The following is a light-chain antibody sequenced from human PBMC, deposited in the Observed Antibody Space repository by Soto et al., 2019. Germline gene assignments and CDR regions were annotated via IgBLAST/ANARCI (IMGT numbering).Light chain of an antibody. CDR2: GAS. CDR3: QHYNNWPFT. V-gene: IGKV3-20*01. Sequence: EIVLTQSPGTLSLSPGERATLSCRASQSFNSIYLAWYQQKPGQAPRLLIYGASSRATGIPDRFSGSGSGTDFTLTISRLQSEDFAVYYCQHYNNWPFTFGQGTKVDIK. CDR1: QSFNSIY. J-gene: IGKJ2*01.